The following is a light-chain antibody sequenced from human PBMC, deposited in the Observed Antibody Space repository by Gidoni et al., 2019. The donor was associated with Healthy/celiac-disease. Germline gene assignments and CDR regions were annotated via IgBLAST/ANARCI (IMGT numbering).Light chain of an antibody. Sequence: DIQMTQSPSSLSASVGDRVTITCRASQSISSYLNWYQQKPGTAPKLLIYAASSSQSGVPSRFSGSGSGTDFTLTISSLQPEDFATYYCQQSYSTLYTFGQGTKLEIK. CDR1: QSISSY. J-gene: IGKJ2*01. CDR2: AAS. CDR3: QQSYSTLYT. V-gene: IGKV1-39*01.